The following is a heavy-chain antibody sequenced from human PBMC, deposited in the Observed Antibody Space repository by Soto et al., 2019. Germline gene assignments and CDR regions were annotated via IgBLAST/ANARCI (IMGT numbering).Heavy chain of an antibody. V-gene: IGHV1-46*01. J-gene: IGHJ4*02. CDR1: GCPFTSYY. CDR2: VHPHGGST. CDR3: ARQKGTVSGFGDYHFDY. Sequence: QVQLVQSGAEVRKPGASVIVSCKTSGCPFTSYYIHWVRQAPGQGLEWVGIVHPHGGSTNYAQNCQGRVTMPTDTSTSTVYMELHRLRSDDTAVHYCARQKGTVSGFGDYHFDYWGQGTLVTVSS. D-gene: IGHD6-19*01.